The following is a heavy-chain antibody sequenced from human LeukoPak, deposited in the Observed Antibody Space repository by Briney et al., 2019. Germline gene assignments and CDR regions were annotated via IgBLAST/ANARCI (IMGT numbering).Heavy chain of an antibody. D-gene: IGHD6-6*01. CDR2: INHSGST. V-gene: IGHV4-34*01. CDR3: ARIRIAARVNWFDP. CDR1: GGSFSGYY. Sequence: SETLSLTCAVYGGSFSGYYWSWIRQPPGKGLEWIGEINHSGSTNYNPSLKSRVTISVDTSKNQFSLKLSSVTAADTAVYYCARIRIAARVNWFDPWGQGTLVTVSS. J-gene: IGHJ5*02.